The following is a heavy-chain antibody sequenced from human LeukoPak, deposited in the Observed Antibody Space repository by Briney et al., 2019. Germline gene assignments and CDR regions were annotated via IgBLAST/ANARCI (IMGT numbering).Heavy chain of an antibody. Sequence: SETLSLTCTVSGGSISSSSYYWGWIRQPPGKGLEWIGSIYYSGSTYYNPSLKSRATISVDTSKNQFSLKLSSVTAADTAVYYCARHVENSGYDYGLYYYYYYYMDVWGKGTTVTVSS. V-gene: IGHV4-39*01. CDR2: IYYSGST. J-gene: IGHJ6*03. D-gene: IGHD5-12*01. CDR3: ARHVENSGYDYGLYYYYYYYMDV. CDR1: GGSISSSSYY.